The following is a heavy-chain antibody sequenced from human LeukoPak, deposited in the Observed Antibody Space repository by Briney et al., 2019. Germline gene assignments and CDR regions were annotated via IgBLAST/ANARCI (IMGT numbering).Heavy chain of an antibody. CDR1: GGSIRSESYY. Sequence: SETLSLTCSVSGGSIRSESYYWSWIRQPPGKGLEWIGYIYYSGSTNYNPSLKSRVTISVDTSKNQFSLKLSSVTAADTAVYYCASWYSSSSFGYFDYWGQGTLVTVSS. D-gene: IGHD6-6*01. CDR2: IYYSGST. V-gene: IGHV4-61*01. CDR3: ASWYSSSSFGYFDY. J-gene: IGHJ4*02.